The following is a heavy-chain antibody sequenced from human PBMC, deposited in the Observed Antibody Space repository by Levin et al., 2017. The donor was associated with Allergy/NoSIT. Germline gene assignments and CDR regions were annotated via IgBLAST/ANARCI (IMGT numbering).Heavy chain of an antibody. D-gene: IGHD3-22*01. V-gene: IGHV3-30*18. Sequence: GESLKISCAASGFTFSSYGMHWVRQAPGKGLEWVAVISYDGSTKYYADSVKGRFTISRDNSKNTLYLQMNSLRAEDTAVYYCAKDYYDSSGYYYVHDAFDIWGQGTMVTVSS. J-gene: IGHJ3*02. CDR3: AKDYYDSSGYYYVHDAFDI. CDR2: ISYDGSTK. CDR1: GFTFSSYG.